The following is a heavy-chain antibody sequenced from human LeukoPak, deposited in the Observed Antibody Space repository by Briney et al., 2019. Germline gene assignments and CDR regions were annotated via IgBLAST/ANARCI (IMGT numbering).Heavy chain of an antibody. J-gene: IGHJ5*02. V-gene: IGHV3-7*01. Sequence: PGGSLRLSCAASGFTFSSYWMSWVRQAPGKGLEWVANIKQDGSEKYYVDSVKGRFTISRDNAKNSLYLQMNSLRAEDTAVYYCARVRQLVRMSLSPWFDPWGQGTLVTVSS. D-gene: IGHD6-6*01. CDR3: ARVRQLVRMSLSPWFDP. CDR2: IKQDGSEK. CDR1: GFTFSSYW.